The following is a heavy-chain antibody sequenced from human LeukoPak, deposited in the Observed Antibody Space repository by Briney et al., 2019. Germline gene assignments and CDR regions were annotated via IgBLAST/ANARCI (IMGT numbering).Heavy chain of an antibody. CDR2: IYTSGTT. J-gene: IGHJ4*02. CDR3: ARDSDMLGSGSYYFDY. Sequence: PSETLPLTCIVSGDSISSYYWSWIRQPAGEGLEWIGRIYTSGTTNYNPSLKSRVTMSVDTSKNHFSLKLSSVTAADTAVYYCARDSDMLGSGSYYFDYWGQGTLVTVSS. D-gene: IGHD3-10*01. V-gene: IGHV4-4*07. CDR1: GDSISSYY.